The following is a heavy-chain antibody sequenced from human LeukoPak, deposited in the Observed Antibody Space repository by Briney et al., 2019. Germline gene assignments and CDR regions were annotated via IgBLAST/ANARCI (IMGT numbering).Heavy chain of an antibody. CDR3: ARAPRDGLGGMDV. CDR2: ITWNGGTT. J-gene: IGHJ6*03. CDR1: GFIFDDHV. V-gene: IGHV3-20*04. Sequence: SGGSLRLSCAASGFIFDDHVMSWVRQAPGKGLEWVSSITWNGGTTTYADSVKGRFTISRDNAKNSLYLQMDSLRAEDTAVYYCARAPRDGLGGMDVWGKGTTVTISS. D-gene: IGHD5-24*01.